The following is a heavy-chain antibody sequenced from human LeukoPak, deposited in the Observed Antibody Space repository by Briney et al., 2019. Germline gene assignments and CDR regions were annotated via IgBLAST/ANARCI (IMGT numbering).Heavy chain of an antibody. J-gene: IGHJ4*02. CDR1: GGSFSGYY. V-gene: IGHV4-34*01. CDR3: ASTHSLALYCSSTSCPYYFDY. Sequence: PSETLSLTCAVYGGSFSGYYWSWIRQPPGKGLEWIGEINHSGITNYNPSLKSRVTISVDTSKNQFSLKLSSVTAADTAVYYCASTHSLALYCSSTSCPYYFDYWGQGTLVTVSS. CDR2: INHSGIT. D-gene: IGHD2-2*01.